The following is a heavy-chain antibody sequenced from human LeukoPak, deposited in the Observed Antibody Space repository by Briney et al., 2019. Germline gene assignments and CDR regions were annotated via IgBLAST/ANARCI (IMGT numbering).Heavy chain of an antibody. CDR3: ARAGDGYNGWYFDY. J-gene: IGHJ4*02. Sequence: GGSLRLSCAASGFTFSSYAMSWVRQAPGKGLEWVSAISGSGGSTYYADSVKGRFTISRDNSKNTLYLQMNSLRAEDTAVYYCARAGDGYNGWYFDYWGQGTLVTVSS. D-gene: IGHD5-24*01. V-gene: IGHV3-23*01. CDR2: ISGSGGST. CDR1: GFTFSSYA.